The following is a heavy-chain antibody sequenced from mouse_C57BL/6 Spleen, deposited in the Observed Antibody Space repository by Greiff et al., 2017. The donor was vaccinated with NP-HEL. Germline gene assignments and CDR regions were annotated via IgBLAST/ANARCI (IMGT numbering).Heavy chain of an antibody. Sequence: QVQLKQPGAELVKPGASVKLSCKASGYTFTSYWMHWVKQRPGRGLEWIGRIDPNSGGTKYNEKFKSKATLTVDKPSSTAYMQLSSLTSEDSAVYYCARESNWANMDYWGQGTSVTVSS. J-gene: IGHJ4*01. V-gene: IGHV1-72*01. CDR3: ARESNWANMDY. CDR2: IDPNSGGT. D-gene: IGHD4-1*01. CDR1: GYTFTSYW.